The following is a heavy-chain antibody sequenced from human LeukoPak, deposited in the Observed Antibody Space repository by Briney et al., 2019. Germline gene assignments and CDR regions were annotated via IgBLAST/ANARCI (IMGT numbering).Heavy chain of an antibody. CDR1: GYSFTTYW. Sequence: GESLKISCKGSGYSFTTYWIAWVRQMPGKGLEWMGIIYPGDSDTRYSPSFQGQVTISADKSISTAYLQWSSLKASDTAMYYCARPWHNWNDRAYYYYTMDVWGQGTTVTVSS. CDR3: ARPWHNWNDRAYYYYTMDV. J-gene: IGHJ6*02. V-gene: IGHV5-51*01. CDR2: IYPGDSDT. D-gene: IGHD1-20*01.